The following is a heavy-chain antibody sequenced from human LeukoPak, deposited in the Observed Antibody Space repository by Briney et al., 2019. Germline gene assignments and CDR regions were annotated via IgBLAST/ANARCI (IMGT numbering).Heavy chain of an antibody. Sequence: SETLSLTCTVSCGSITSYYWSWIRQPPGKGLEWIGYIYYSGSTDYNPSLKSRVTISVDTSKNQFSLRLRSVTVADTAVYYCARHREGYYSYGMDVWGQGTTVTVSS. CDR1: CGSITSYY. CDR2: IYYSGST. J-gene: IGHJ6*02. CDR3: ARHREGYYSYGMDV. V-gene: IGHV4-59*08.